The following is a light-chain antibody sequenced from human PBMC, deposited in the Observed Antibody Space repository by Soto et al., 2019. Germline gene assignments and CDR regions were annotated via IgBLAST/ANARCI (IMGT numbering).Light chain of an antibody. Sequence: NFLLTQPHSVSESPGKTVSISCTRSSGSIVNNYVQWFQQRPGSAPTTVIYEDNQRPSVVPDRFSGSIDSSSNSASLTISGLKTEDEADYYCQSYDATNLVFGGGTKLTVL. V-gene: IGLV6-57*04. CDR1: SGSIVNNY. J-gene: IGLJ2*01. CDR2: EDN. CDR3: QSYDATNLV.